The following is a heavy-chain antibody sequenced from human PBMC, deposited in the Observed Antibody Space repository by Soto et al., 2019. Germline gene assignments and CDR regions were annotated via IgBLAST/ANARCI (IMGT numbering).Heavy chain of an antibody. CDR2: ISYDGSIK. CDR3: ARGEGYYDSRYAFDI. D-gene: IGHD3-22*01. J-gene: IGHJ3*02. CDR1: GFTFSSYA. Sequence: QVQLVESGGGVVQPGRSLRLSCAASGFTFSSYAMHWVRQAPGKGLEWVAVISYDGSIKYYADSVKGRFTISRDNSKNTLYLQMNSLRAEDTAVYYCARGEGYYDSRYAFDIWGQGTMVTVSS. V-gene: IGHV3-30-3*01.